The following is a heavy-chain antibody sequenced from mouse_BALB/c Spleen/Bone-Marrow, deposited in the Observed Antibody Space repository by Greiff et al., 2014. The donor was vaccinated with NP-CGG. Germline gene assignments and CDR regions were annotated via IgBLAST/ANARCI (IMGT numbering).Heavy chain of an antibody. J-gene: IGHJ4*01. V-gene: IGHV5-6*02. Sequence: DVKLVESGGDLVKPGGSLKLSCAASGFTFSSYGMSWVRQTPDKRLEWVATISSGGSYTYYPDSVKGRFTISRDKAKNTLYLQMSSLKSEDTAMYYCARQYGNLGVMDYWGQGTSVTVSS. CDR3: ARQYGNLGVMDY. D-gene: IGHD2-1*01. CDR2: ISSGGSYT. CDR1: GFTFSSYG.